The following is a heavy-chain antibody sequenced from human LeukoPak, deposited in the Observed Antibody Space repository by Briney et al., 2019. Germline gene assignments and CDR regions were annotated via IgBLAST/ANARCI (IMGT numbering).Heavy chain of an antibody. Sequence: GGSLRLSCAASGFTFSSYAMSWVRQAPGKGLEWVSTISGGGGSTYYVDSVKGRFTISRDNSKNTLYLQMSSLRAEDTAVYYCAKRTLVVVAATYPDYWGQGTLVTVSS. CDR2: ISGGGGST. CDR3: AKRTLVVVAATYPDY. CDR1: GFTFSSYA. D-gene: IGHD2-15*01. V-gene: IGHV3-23*01. J-gene: IGHJ4*02.